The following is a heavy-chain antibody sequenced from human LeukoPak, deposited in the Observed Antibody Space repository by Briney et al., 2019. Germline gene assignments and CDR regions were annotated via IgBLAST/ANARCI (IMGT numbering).Heavy chain of an antibody. V-gene: IGHV7-4-1*02. CDR1: GGTFSSYA. J-gene: IGHJ5*02. Sequence: AASVKVSCKASGGTFSSYAISWVRQAPGQGLEWMGWINTNTGNPTYAQGFTGRFVFSLDTSVSTTYLQISSLKAEDTAVYYCARDPGDDFVVPGDPWGQGTLVTVSS. CDR3: ARDPGDDFVVPGDP. CDR2: INTNTGNP. D-gene: IGHD2-2*01.